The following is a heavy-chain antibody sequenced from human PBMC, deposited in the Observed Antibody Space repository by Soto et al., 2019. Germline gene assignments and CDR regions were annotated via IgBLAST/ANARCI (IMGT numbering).Heavy chain of an antibody. CDR3: AREPSIAARLGY. CDR2: IFSGGST. Sequence: EVQLVESGGGLVQPGGSLRLSCAASGFTVSTNYMSWVRQAPGKGLECVSLIFSGGSTYYADSVKGRFTISRDSSKNTLCLQMNSLRAADTAVYYCAREPSIAARLGYWGQGPLVTVSS. J-gene: IGHJ4*02. V-gene: IGHV3-66*01. CDR1: GFTVSTNY. D-gene: IGHD6-6*01.